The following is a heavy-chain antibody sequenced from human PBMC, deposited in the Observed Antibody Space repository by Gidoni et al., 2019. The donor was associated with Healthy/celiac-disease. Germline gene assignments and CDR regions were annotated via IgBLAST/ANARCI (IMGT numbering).Heavy chain of an antibody. D-gene: IGHD2-21*02. CDR1: GFTFDDYG. V-gene: IGHV3-20*04. J-gene: IGHJ3*02. CDR2: SNWNGGST. Sequence: EVQLVESGGGVVRPGGSLRLSCAASGFTFDDYGMSWVRQAPGKGLEWVSGSNWNGGSTGYADSVKGRFTISRDNAKNSLYLQMNSLRAEDTALYYCARDRAYCGGDCYPGAFDIWGQGTMVTVSS. CDR3: ARDRAYCGGDCYPGAFDI.